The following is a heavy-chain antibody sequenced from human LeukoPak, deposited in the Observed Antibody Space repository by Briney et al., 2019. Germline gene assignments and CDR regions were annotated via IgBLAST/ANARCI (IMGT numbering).Heavy chain of an antibody. D-gene: IGHD6-13*01. Sequence: PSETLSLTCAVYGGSFSGYYWSWIRQPPGKGLEWIGEINHSGSTNYNPSLKSRVTISVDTSKNQFSLKLSSVTAADTAVYYCARGVVAAGLFWGQGTMVTVSS. CDR2: INHSGST. V-gene: IGHV4-34*01. CDR3: ARGVVAAGLF. CDR1: GGSFSGYY. J-gene: IGHJ3*01.